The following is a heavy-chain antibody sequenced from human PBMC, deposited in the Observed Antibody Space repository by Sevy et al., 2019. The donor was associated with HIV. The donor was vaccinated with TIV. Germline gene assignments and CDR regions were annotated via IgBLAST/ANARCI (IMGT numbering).Heavy chain of an antibody. D-gene: IGHD5-18*01. V-gene: IGHV3-11*01. Sequence: GGSLRLSCAASGLTFSDYYMSWIRQAPGKGLEWRSYISSSGTTLYSADSVKGRFAISRDNAKNSLYLQMNSLRAEDTAVYFCVGRRCSYTYSWSYHFDYWGQGALVTVSS. J-gene: IGHJ4*02. CDR3: VGRRCSYTYSWSYHFDY. CDR1: GLTFSDYY. CDR2: ISSSGTTL.